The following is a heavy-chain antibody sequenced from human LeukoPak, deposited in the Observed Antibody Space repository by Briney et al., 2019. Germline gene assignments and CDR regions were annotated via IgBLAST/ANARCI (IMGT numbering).Heavy chain of an antibody. CDR2: IYYSGST. D-gene: IGHD4-17*01. Sequence: SETLSLTCTVSGGSISSGSYYWSWIRQPAGKGLEWIGSIYYSGSTNYNPSLKSRVTISVDTSKNQFSLKLSSVTAADTAVYYCARHLQWAYGEDAFDIWGQGTMVTVSS. CDR1: GGSISSGSYY. J-gene: IGHJ3*02. V-gene: IGHV4-61*02. CDR3: ARHLQWAYGEDAFDI.